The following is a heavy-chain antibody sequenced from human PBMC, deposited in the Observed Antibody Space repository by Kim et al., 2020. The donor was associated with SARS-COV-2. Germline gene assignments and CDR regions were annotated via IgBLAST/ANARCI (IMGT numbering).Heavy chain of an antibody. V-gene: IGHV3-48*03. D-gene: IGHD3-22*01. CDR2: ISSSGSTI. J-gene: IGHJ3*02. CDR3: ARSVGTMTTRNDAFDI. Sequence: GGSLRLSCAASGFTFSSYEMNWVRQAPGKGLEWVSYISSSGSTIYYADSVKGRFTISRDNAKNSLYLQMNGLRAEDTAVYYCARSVGTMTTRNDAFDIWGQGTMVTVSS. CDR1: GFTFSSYE.